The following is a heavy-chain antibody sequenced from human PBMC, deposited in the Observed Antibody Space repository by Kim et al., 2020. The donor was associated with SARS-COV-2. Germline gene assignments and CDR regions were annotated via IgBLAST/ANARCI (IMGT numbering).Heavy chain of an antibody. V-gene: IGHV1-46*01. CDR3: ARELYRVTTTDAFDI. D-gene: IGHD4-17*01. J-gene: IGHJ3*02. Sequence: QKFQGRVTMTRDTSTSTVYMELSSLRSEDTAVYYCARELYRVTTTDAFDIWGQGTMVTVSS.